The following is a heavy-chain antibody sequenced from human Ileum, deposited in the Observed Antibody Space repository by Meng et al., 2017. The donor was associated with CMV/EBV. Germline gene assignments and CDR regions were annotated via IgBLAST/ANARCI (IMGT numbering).Heavy chain of an antibody. CDR3: ARKGAEGHYYYGLDV. Sequence: ASVKVSCKASGYTFTSYDIHWVRQATGQGLEWMGWMKPNSGTTHFAQKFQDRIIMTRNTSISTAYMELSSLSSEDTALYYCARKGAEGHYYYGLDVWGQGTSVTVSS. V-gene: IGHV1-8*01. J-gene: IGHJ6*02. D-gene: IGHD1-26*01. CDR1: GYTFTSYD. CDR2: MKPNSGTT.